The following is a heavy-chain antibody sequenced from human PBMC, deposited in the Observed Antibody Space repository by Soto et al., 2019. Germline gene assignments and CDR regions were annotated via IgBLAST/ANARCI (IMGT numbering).Heavy chain of an antibody. V-gene: IGHV1-69*02. Sequence: QVQLVQSGAEVKKPGSSVKVSCEASAGTFNSYTINWVRQAPGQGLEWMGRIVPILGITHYAQKFQGRVTLTGDKSTSPAYMELSSLRYEDAAVYYCAGGAYQLLGDHYYYYGMDVWGQWTTVTVSS. CDR2: IVPILGIT. J-gene: IGHJ6*02. CDR1: AGTFNSYT. D-gene: IGHD2-21*01. CDR3: AGGAYQLLGDHYYYYGMDV.